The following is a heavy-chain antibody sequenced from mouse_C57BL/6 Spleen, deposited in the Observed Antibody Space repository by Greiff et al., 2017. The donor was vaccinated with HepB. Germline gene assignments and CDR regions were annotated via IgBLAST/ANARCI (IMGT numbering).Heavy chain of an antibody. D-gene: IGHD2-3*01. CDR2: IYPRDGST. Sequence: QVHVKQSDAELVKPGASVKISCKASGYTFTDYTIHWMKQRPEQGLEWIGYIYPRDGSTKYNEKFKGKATLTADKSSSTASMQLNSLTSEDSAVYYGARSEWLLAWFAYWGQGTLVTVSA. CDR1: GYTFTDYT. V-gene: IGHV1-78*01. J-gene: IGHJ3*01. CDR3: ARSEWLLAWFAY.